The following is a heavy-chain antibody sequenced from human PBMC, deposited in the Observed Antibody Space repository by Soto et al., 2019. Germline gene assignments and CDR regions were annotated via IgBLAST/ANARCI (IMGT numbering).Heavy chain of an antibody. Sequence: PGGSLRLSCAASGFTFSSYSMTWVRQAPGKGLEWVGRIKSKTDGGTTDYAAPVKGRFTISRDDSKNTLYLQMNSLKTEDTAVYYCTTAPRWELLRLDYWGQGTLVTVSS. CDR2: IKSKTDGGTT. D-gene: IGHD1-26*01. CDR1: GFTFSSYS. J-gene: IGHJ4*02. V-gene: IGHV3-15*01. CDR3: TTAPRWELLRLDY.